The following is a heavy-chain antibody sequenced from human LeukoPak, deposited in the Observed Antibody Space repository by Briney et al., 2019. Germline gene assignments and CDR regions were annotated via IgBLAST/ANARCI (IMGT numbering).Heavy chain of an antibody. D-gene: IGHD2-21*02. V-gene: IGHV4-59*08. CDR1: GASISSDY. J-gene: IGHJ6*03. Sequence: PSETLSLTCSVSGASISSDYWSWIRQPPGKGLVWIGSIYCSETTKYNPSLRSRATISGDTSKNQFSLKLSSVTAADTAVYYCARHFPYCGGDCPYYYMDVWGKGTTVTVSS. CDR3: ARHFPYCGGDCPYYYMDV. CDR2: IYCSETT.